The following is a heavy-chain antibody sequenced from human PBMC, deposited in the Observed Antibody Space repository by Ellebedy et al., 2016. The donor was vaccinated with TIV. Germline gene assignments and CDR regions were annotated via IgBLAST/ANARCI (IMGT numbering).Heavy chain of an antibody. D-gene: IGHD1/OR15-1a*01. CDR1: GFTFSSYA. J-gene: IGHJ4*02. Sequence: GESLKISCAASGFTFSSYAMSWVRQAPGKGLEWVSTISGSGGSTYYGDAVKGRFTVSRDNSKNTLYLQVDSLRAEDTAVYYCARTYGNTRPEYWGQGTQVTVSS. V-gene: IGHV3-23*01. CDR2: ISGSGGST. CDR3: ARTYGNTRPEY.